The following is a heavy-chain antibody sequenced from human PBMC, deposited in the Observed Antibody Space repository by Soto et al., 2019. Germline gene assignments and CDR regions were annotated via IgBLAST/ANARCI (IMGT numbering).Heavy chain of an antibody. D-gene: IGHD2-21*01. V-gene: IGHV1-18*01. J-gene: IGHJ3*02. Sequence: ASVKVSCKASGYTFTNYGISWVRQAPGQGLEWMGWISAYNGNTNYAQELQGRVTMTTDTSTSTAYMELRSLRSDDTAVYYCARDGGGDKSGDAFDIWGQGTMVTVSS. CDR1: GYTFTNYG. CDR3: ARDGGGDKSGDAFDI. CDR2: ISAYNGNT.